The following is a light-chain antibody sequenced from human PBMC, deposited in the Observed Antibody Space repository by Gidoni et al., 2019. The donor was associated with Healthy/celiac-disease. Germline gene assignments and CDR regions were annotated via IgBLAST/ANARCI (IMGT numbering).Light chain of an antibody. CDR3: QQYYSTPFT. CDR2: WAS. V-gene: IGKV4-1*01. CDR1: QSVLYSSNNKNY. J-gene: IGKJ3*01. Sequence: DSVMTQSPDSLAVSLGERATINCKSSQSVLYSSNNKNYLAWYQQKPGQPPKLLIYWASTRESGVPDRFSGSGSGTDFTLPISSLQAEDVAVYYCQQYYSTPFTFGPGTKVDIK.